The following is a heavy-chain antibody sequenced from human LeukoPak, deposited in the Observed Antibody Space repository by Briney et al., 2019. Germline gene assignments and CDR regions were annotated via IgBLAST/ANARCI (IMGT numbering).Heavy chain of an antibody. V-gene: IGHV4-39*07. Sequence: PSETLSLTCTVSGGSISSSSYYWGWIRQPPGEGLEWIWSIYYSGSTYYNPSLKSRVTISVDTSKNQFSLKLSSVTAADTAVYYCARDGYSSSWYPALAKNYYFDYWGQGTLVTVSS. CDR3: ARDGYSSSWYPALAKNYYFDY. CDR2: IYYSGST. CDR1: GGSISSSSYY. J-gene: IGHJ4*02. D-gene: IGHD6-13*01.